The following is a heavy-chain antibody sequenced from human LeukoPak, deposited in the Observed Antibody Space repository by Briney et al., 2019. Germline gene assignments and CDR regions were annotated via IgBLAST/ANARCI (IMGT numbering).Heavy chain of an antibody. V-gene: IGHV4-4*02. CDR2: IYHSGST. Sequence: PSETLSLTCAVSGGSISSSNWWSWVRQPPGKGLEWIGEIYHSGSTNYNPSLKSRVTISVDKSKNQFSLKLSSVTAADTAVYYCARADLCSGGSCYSPYFDYWGQGTLVTVSS. D-gene: IGHD2-15*01. J-gene: IGHJ4*02. CDR1: GGSISSSNW. CDR3: ARADLCSGGSCYSPYFDY.